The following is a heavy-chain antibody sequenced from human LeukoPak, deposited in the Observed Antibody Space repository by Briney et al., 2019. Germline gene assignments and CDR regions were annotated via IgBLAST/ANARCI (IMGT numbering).Heavy chain of an antibody. CDR3: TTIVVVATIVRAFDI. CDR2: IKSKTDGGTT. V-gene: IGHV3-15*01. Sequence: GSLRLSCAASGFTFSNAWMSWVRQAPGKGLGWVGRIKSKTDGGTTDYAAPVKGRFTISRDDSKNTLYLQMNSLKTEDTAVYYCTTIVVVATIVRAFDIWGQGTMVTVSS. J-gene: IGHJ3*02. D-gene: IGHD5-12*01. CDR1: GFTFSNAW.